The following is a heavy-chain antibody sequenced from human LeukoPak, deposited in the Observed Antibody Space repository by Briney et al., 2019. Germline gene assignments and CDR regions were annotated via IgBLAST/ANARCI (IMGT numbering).Heavy chain of an antibody. CDR2: IRYDGSNK. V-gene: IGHV3-30*02. CDR1: GFTFSSYG. J-gene: IGHJ1*01. CDR3: AKSIRLNAYCGGDCYHEYFQH. Sequence: PGGSLRLSCAASGFTFSSYGMHWVRQAPGKGLEWVAFIRYDGSNKYYADSVKGRFTISRDNSKNTLYLQMNSLRAEDTAVYYCAKSIRLNAYCGGDCYHEYFQHWGQGTLVTVSS. D-gene: IGHD2-21*02.